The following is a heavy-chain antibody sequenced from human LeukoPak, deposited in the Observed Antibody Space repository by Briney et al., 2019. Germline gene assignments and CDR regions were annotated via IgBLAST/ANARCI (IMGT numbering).Heavy chain of an antibody. CDR2: ISAYNGNT. Sequence: ASGKASGRASGTTFTSYGISWVGQAPGQGLEGMGWISAYNGNTNYAQKLQGRVTMTTDTSTSTAYMELRSLRSDDTAVYYCARGGATYGDYDYWGQGTLVTVSS. CDR1: GTTFTSYG. CDR3: ARGGATYGDYDY. V-gene: IGHV1-18*01. J-gene: IGHJ4*02. D-gene: IGHD4-17*01.